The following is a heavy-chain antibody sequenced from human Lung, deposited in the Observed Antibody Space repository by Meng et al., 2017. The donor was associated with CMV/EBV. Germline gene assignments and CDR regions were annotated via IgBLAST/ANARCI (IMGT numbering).Heavy chain of an antibody. Sequence: ASXXVSXKASGYSFTAYYIHWVRQAPGQGLEWMGWISPNSGGTNYAQRFQGRVTLTGDTSISTVYMELRRLTSDDTAVYFCARDFVVLPAATYFDYWGQGTLVTVSS. CDR2: ISPNSGGT. CDR1: GYSFTAYY. J-gene: IGHJ4*02. D-gene: IGHD2-2*01. CDR3: ARDFVVLPAATYFDY. V-gene: IGHV1-2*02.